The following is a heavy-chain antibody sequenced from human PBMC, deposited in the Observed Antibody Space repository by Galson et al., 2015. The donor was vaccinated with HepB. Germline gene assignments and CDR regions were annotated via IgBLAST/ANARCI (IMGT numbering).Heavy chain of an antibody. J-gene: IGHJ4*02. V-gene: IGHV3-23*01. CDR3: AKDWRLGRGVIIQYFDY. CDR1: GFRFSSYA. Sequence: SLRLSCAASGFRFSSYAMTWVRRAPGKGLEWVSAISGSGSDTYYADSVKGRFTISRDNSKNTLYLQMKRLRAEDTAVYYCAKDWRLGRGVIIQYFDYWGQGTLVTVSS. D-gene: IGHD3-10*01. CDR2: ISGSGSDT.